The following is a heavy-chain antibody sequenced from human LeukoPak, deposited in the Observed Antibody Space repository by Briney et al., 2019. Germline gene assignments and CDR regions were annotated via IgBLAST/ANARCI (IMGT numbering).Heavy chain of an antibody. J-gene: IGHJ6*02. CDR1: GYTFTGYY. V-gene: IGHV1-2*04. CDR3: ARKARDYYYGMDV. CDR2: IDPNSGGT. Sequence: ASVKVSCEASGYTFTGYYMHWVRQAPGQGLEWMGWIDPNSGGTNYAQKFQGWVTMTRDTSISTAYMELSRLRSDDTAVYYCARKARDYYYGMDVWGQGTTVTVSS.